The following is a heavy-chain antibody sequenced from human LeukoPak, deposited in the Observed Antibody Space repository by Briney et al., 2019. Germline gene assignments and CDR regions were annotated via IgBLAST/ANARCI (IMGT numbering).Heavy chain of an antibody. Sequence: GGSLRLSCAASGFTFTTYWMHWVRQAPGKGLVWVSHINSDGSITSYADSVKGRFTISRDNAKNTLYLQMNSLRTEDTAVYYCARDVPRTSGPWGQGTLVTVS. CDR1: GFTFTTYW. J-gene: IGHJ5*02. D-gene: IGHD3-10*01. V-gene: IGHV3-74*01. CDR3: ARDVPRTSGP. CDR2: INSDGSIT.